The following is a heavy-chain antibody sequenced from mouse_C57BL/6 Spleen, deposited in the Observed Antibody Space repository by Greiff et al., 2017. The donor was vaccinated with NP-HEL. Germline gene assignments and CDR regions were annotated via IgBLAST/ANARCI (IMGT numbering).Heavy chain of an antibody. Sequence: QVQLQQSGPELVKPGASVKISCKASGYAFSSSWMNWVKQRPGKGLEWIGRLYPGDGDTNYNGKFKGKATLTADKSSSTAYMQLSSLTSEDSAVYFCARTGGLPAWFAYWGQGTLVTVSA. D-gene: IGHD6-2*01. J-gene: IGHJ3*01. CDR1: GYAFSSSW. CDR3: ARTGGLPAWFAY. V-gene: IGHV1-82*01. CDR2: LYPGDGDT.